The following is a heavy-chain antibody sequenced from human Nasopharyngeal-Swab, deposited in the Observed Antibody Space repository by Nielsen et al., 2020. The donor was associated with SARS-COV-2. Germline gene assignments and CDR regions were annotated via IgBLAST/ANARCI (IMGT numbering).Heavy chain of an antibody. Sequence: GGSLRLSCAASGFTVGRDYMSWVRQAPGKGLEWVSVIYNDDPTHYADSVKGRFTISRHTSENRVYLQMNNLRAEDTAIYYCARVAYIYNHGGFDIWGQGTLVTVSS. CDR1: GFTVGRDY. CDR2: IYNDDPT. D-gene: IGHD2-15*01. CDR3: ARVAYIYNHGGFDI. J-gene: IGHJ3*02. V-gene: IGHV3-53*04.